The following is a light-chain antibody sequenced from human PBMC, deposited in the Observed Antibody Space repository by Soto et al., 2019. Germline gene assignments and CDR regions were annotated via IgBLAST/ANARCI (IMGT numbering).Light chain of an antibody. V-gene: IGKV1-39*01. CDR2: ATS. CDR3: QQSYSIFPWT. Sequence: DIQMTQSPSSLSASVGDRVTITCRASQTINNYLNWYQHKPGKAPRLLIYATSSLQSEVPSRFRGSGSGTDFTLTISNLQPEDFATYYCQQSYSIFPWTFGQGTKVEVK. J-gene: IGKJ1*01. CDR1: QTINNY.